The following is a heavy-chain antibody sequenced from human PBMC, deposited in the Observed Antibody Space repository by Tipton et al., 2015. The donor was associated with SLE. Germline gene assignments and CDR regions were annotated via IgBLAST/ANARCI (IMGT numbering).Heavy chain of an antibody. CDR2: IYYSGST. CDR1: GDSITNHY. D-gene: IGHD3-3*01. J-gene: IGHJ6*02. CDR3: ARILPDYFFYGMDV. V-gene: IGHV4-59*11. Sequence: TLSLTCTVSGDSITNHYWTWIRQSPGKGLEWIGYIYYSGSTNYNPSLKSRVTISIDTSKNQFSLKLSSVTAADTAVYYCARILPDYFFYGMDVWGQGTTVTVSS.